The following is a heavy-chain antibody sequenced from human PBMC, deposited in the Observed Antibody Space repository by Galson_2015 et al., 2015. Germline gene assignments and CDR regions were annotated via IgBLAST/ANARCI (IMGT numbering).Heavy chain of an antibody. V-gene: IGHV3-11*01. CDR1: GFTFSDYY. CDR2: ISSSGNNK. CDR3: ARTMSRAFDI. J-gene: IGHJ3*02. D-gene: IGHD3-10*02. Sequence: SLRLSCAASGFTFSDYYMSWIRQAPGKGLEWVSSISSSGNNKYYEDSVKGRFPVSRDNAKNSLYLQMNSLRAEDTAVYYCARTMSRAFDIWGQGTLVTVSS.